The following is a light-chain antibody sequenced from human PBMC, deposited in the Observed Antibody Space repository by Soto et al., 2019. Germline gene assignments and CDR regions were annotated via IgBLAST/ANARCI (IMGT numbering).Light chain of an antibody. CDR2: DVS. J-gene: IGLJ3*02. Sequence: QSVLTQPASVSWSPGQSITISCTGTSSDVGGYDFVSWYQQRPGKAPKLIIYDVSNRPSGVSNRFSGSKSGNTASLTISGLQAEDEADYYCTSYTRSDIGVFGGGTKVTVL. CDR3: TSYTRSDIGV. CDR1: SSDVGGYDF. V-gene: IGLV2-14*01.